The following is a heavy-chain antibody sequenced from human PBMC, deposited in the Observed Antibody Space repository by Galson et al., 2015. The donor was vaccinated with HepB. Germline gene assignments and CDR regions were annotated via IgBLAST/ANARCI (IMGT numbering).Heavy chain of an antibody. CDR3: AREDRCSGGSCYSGWFDP. D-gene: IGHD2-15*01. J-gene: IGHJ5*02. V-gene: IGHV1-2*06. Sequence: SVKVSCKASGYTFTGYYMHWVRQAPGQGLEWMGRINPNSGGTNYAQKFQGRVTMTRDTSISTAYMELSRLRSDDTAVYYCAREDRCSGGSCYSGWFDPWGQGTLVTVSS. CDR2: INPNSGGT. CDR1: GYTFTGYY.